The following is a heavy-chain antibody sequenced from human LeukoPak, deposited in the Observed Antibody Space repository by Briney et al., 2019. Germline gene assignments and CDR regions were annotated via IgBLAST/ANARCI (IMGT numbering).Heavy chain of an antibody. D-gene: IGHD6-19*01. V-gene: IGHV3-7*01. CDR2: IKKDGSEK. CDR3: VREGGSGWYSGWFDP. Sequence: GGSLRLSCGASGFTFGTYWMHWVRQAPGKGLEWVANIKKDGSEKKYVDSVKGRFTISRDNAENSLHLQMNSLRAEDTAVYYCVREGGSGWYSGWFDPWGQGTLVTVSS. J-gene: IGHJ5*02. CDR1: GFTFGTYW.